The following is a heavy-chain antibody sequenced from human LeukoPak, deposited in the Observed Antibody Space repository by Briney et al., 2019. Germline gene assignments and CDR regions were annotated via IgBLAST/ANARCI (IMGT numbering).Heavy chain of an antibody. D-gene: IGHD1-1*01. V-gene: IGHV3-13*01. CDR2: IGTASDT. CDR3: ARGPPRGKYYYMDV. CDR1: GFTFSSFD. J-gene: IGHJ6*03. Sequence: GGSLRLSCAASGFTFSSFDMHWVRQPTGQGLEWVSAIGTASDTYYPGSVEGRFTLSRDNAKNSLYLQMNSLTAGDTAMYYCARGPPRGKYYYMDVWGKGTTVTVSS.